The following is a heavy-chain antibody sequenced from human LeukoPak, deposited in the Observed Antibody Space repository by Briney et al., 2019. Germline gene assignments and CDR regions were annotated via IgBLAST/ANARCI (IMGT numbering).Heavy chain of an antibody. CDR1: GFTLSSYA. Sequence: GGSLRLSCAASGFTLSSYAVHWVRQAPGKGLAWVSGISWNSGSIGYADSVKGRFTISRDNAKNSLYLQMNSLRAEDTALYYCAKDTAVRLRYYFDYWGQGTLVTVSS. J-gene: IGHJ4*02. D-gene: IGHD2-21*01. CDR3: AKDTAVRLRYYFDY. CDR2: ISWNSGSI. V-gene: IGHV3-9*01.